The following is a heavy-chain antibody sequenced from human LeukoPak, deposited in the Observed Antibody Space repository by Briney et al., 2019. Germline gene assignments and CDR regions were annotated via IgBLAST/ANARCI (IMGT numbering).Heavy chain of an antibody. CDR1: GFTFSSYA. CDR3: ARDGDYEGPDY. J-gene: IGHJ4*02. D-gene: IGHD2-21*01. Sequence: GRSLRLSCAASGFTFSSYAMHWVRQAPGKGLEWVTVISYDGSNKYYADSVKGRFTISKDNSKNTLYLQMNSLRAEDTAVYYCARDGDYEGPDYWGQGTLVTVSS. V-gene: IGHV3-30-3*01. CDR2: ISYDGSNK.